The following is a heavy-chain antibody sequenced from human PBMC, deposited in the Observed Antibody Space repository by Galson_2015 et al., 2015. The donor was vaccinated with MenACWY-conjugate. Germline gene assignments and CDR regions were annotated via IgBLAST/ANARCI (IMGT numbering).Heavy chain of an antibody. V-gene: IGHV3-74*01. CDR3: VRSVVAAYGYFDY. D-gene: IGHD2-15*01. CDR1: GFTFSSYW. Sequence: SLRVSCAASGFTFSSYWMHWVRQAPGKGLVWVSRINGAGTDTSYADSVKGRFTISRDNAKNTLYLQMNSLRDDDTAVYYCVRSVVAAYGYFDYWGQGTLVTVSS. CDR2: INGAGTDT. J-gene: IGHJ4*02.